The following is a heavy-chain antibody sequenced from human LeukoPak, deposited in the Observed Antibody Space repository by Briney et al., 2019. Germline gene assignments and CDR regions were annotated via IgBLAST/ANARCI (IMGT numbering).Heavy chain of an antibody. CDR1: GFTFSSYS. CDR3: TRDGGDSSNSAFDI. CDR2: IRRGTNSYTT. Sequence: GGSLRLSCAASGFTFSSYSMNWVRQAPGKGLEWVGRIRRGTNSYTTEYAASVKGRFIISRDDSKNSLYLHMNSLKTEDTAVYHCTRDGGDSSNSAFDIWGQGTVVTVSS. V-gene: IGHV3-72*01. J-gene: IGHJ3*02. D-gene: IGHD3-16*01.